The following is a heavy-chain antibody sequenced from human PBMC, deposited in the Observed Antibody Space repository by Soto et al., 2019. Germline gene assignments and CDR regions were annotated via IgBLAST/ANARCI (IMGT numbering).Heavy chain of an antibody. CDR2: ISAYNGNT. D-gene: IGHD5-18*01. CDR3: ARGGYSYGPQIAHWFDP. Sequence: ASVKVSCKASGYTFTSYGISWVRQAPGQEREWMGWISAYNGNTNYAQKLQGRATMTTDTSTSTAYMELRSLRSDDTAVYYCARGGYSYGPQIAHWFDPWGQGTLVTVSS. CDR1: GYTFTSYG. J-gene: IGHJ5*02. V-gene: IGHV1-18*01.